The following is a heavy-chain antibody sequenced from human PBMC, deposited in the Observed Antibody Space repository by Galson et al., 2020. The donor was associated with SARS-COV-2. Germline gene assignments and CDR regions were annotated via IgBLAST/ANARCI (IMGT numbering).Heavy chain of an antibody. CDR3: ARRGETVAWVY. D-gene: IGHD4-17*01. CDR1: GGSISTSSYY. J-gene: IGHJ4*02. Sequence: KTSETLSLTCTVSGGSISTSSYYWGWIRQPPGKGLEWIGSIYYLGSTSYNPSLSSRLTISVDTSKNQFSLNLSSVTAADTAVYYCARRGETVAWVYWGQGTLVTVSS. V-gene: IGHV4-39*01. CDR2: IYYLGST.